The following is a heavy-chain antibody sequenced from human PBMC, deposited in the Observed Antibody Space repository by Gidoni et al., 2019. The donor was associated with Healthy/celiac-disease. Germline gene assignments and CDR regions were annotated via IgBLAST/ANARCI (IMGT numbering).Heavy chain of an antibody. J-gene: IGHJ4*02. Sequence: QVQLQESGPGLVKPSETLSLTCTVSGGSISSYYWSWIRQPPGKGLEWIGYIYYSGSTNYNPSLKSRVTISVDTSKNQFSLKLSSVTAADTAVYYCARVRDYYDSKVSKYYFDYWGQGTLVTVSS. CDR3: ARVRDYYDSKVSKYYFDY. CDR2: IYYSGST. D-gene: IGHD3-22*01. CDR1: GGSISSYY. V-gene: IGHV4-59*01.